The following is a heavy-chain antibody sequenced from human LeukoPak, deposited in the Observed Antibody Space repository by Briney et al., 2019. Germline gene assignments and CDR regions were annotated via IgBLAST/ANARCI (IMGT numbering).Heavy chain of an antibody. J-gene: IGHJ3*02. CDR3: ARDTAAFDI. CDR1: GFTFSSYA. CDR2: ISYDGSNT. Sequence: GRSLRLSCAASGFTFSSYAMHWVRQAPGKGLEWVAVISYDGSNTYYADSVKGRFTISRDNSKNTLYLQINSLRAEDTAVYYCARDTAAFDIWGQGTMVTVSS. V-gene: IGHV3-30*04.